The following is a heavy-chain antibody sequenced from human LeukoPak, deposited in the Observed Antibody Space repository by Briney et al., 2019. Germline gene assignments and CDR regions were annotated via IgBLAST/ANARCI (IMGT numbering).Heavy chain of an antibody. CDR1: GXTLSDYE. V-gene: IGHV3-48*03. J-gene: IGHJ4*02. D-gene: IGHD3-10*02. CDR3: ARVFVGENFDY. CDR2: ISYTGNNK. Sequence: PGGSLRLSCAASGXTLSDYEVNWVRQAPGKGLESLSYISYTGNNKYYADSVKGRFTISRDNAKNSLFLQMNSLRAEDTAVYFCARVFVGENFDYWGQGTLVTVSS.